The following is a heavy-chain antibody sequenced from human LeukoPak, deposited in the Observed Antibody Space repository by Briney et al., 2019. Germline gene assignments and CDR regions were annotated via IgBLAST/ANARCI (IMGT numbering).Heavy chain of an antibody. J-gene: IGHJ4*02. CDR1: GGSISSSSYY. CDR2: IYYSGST. Sequence: SETLSLTCTVSGGSISSSSYYWGWIRQPPGKGLEWIGSIYYSGSTYYNPSLESRVTISVDTSKNQFSLKLSSVTAADTAVYYCARPGIVGAPGYFDYWGQGTLVTVSS. V-gene: IGHV4-39*01. CDR3: ARPGIVGAPGYFDY. D-gene: IGHD1-26*01.